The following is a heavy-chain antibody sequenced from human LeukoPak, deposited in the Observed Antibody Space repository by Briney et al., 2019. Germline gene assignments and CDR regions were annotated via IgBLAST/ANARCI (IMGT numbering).Heavy chain of an antibody. D-gene: IGHD2-2*02. CDR1: GFTFNNYA. CDR2: ISGSGGST. V-gene: IGHV3-23*01. CDR3: AKGFGEYQLLYDY. Sequence: GGSLRLSCAASGFTFNNYAMSWVRQAPGKGLEWVSGISGSGGSTYYADSVKGRFTISRDNSKNTLYLQMNSLRAEDTAVYYCAKGFGEYQLLYDYWGQGTLVTVSS. J-gene: IGHJ4*02.